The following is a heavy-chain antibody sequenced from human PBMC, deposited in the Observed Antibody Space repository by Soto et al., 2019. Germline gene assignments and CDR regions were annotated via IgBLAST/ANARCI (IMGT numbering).Heavy chain of an antibody. V-gene: IGHV4-4*07. CDR2: IYTSGST. J-gene: IGHJ6*02. Sequence: PSETLSLTCTVSGGSISSYYWSWIRQPAGKGLEWIGRIYTSGSTNYNPSLKSRVTMSVDTSKNQFSLKLSSVTAADTAVYYCAREEVEWLLYPHYYYYYGMDVWGQGTTVT. CDR3: AREEVEWLLYPHYYYYYGMDV. CDR1: GGSISSYY. D-gene: IGHD3-3*01.